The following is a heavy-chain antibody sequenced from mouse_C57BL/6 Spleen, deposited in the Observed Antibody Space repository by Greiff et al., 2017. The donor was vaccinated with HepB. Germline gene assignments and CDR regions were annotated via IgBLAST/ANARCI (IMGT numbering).Heavy chain of an antibody. CDR1: GFNIKDDY. Sequence: EVKLQESGAELVRPGASVKLSCTASGFNIKDDYMHWVKQRPEQGLEWIGWIDPENGDTEYASKFQGKATITADTSSNTAYLQLSSLTSEDTAVYYCTTGGSYGPDYWGQGTTLTVSS. D-gene: IGHD1-1*01. CDR2: IDPENGDT. V-gene: IGHV14-4*01. CDR3: TTGGSYGPDY. J-gene: IGHJ2*01.